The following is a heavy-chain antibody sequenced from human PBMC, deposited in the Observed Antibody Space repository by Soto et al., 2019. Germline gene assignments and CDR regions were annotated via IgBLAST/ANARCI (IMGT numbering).Heavy chain of an antibody. CDR1: GFTFGDYA. CDR2: ISWNSGSI. CDR3: SKFLHLYGKGYNPFDY. J-gene: IGHJ4*02. V-gene: IGHV3-9*01. Sequence: GGSLRLSCVASGFTFGDYAMHWVRQAPGKGLEWVSGISWNSGSIGYADSVKGRFTISRDNAKNSLYLQMNSLRAEDTALYYWSKFLHLYGKGYNPFDYWGQGTPVTVSS. D-gene: IGHD1-1*01.